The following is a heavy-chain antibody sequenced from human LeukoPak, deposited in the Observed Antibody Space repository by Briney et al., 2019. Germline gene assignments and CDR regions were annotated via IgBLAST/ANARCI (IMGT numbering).Heavy chain of an antibody. CDR3: ARYSSGYDYLDY. J-gene: IGHJ4*02. CDR2: IYYSGRT. V-gene: IGHV4-59*08. CDR1: GGSISSYY. D-gene: IGHD5-12*01. Sequence: PSETLSLTCTVSGGSISSYYWSWIRQPPGKGLELIGYIYYSGRTNYNPSLKSRVTISVDSSKNQFSLKLSSVTAADTAVYYCARYSSGYDYLDYWGQGTLVTVSS.